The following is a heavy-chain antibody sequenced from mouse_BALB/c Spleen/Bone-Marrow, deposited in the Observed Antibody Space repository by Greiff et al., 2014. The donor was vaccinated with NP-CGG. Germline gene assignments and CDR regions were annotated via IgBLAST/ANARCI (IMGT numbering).Heavy chain of an antibody. CDR3: ARVGDNRHFDV. CDR2: IDPYYGGT. Sequence: EVKLVESGPELEKPGASVKISCKASGYSFTGYNMNWVKQSNGKSLEWIGNIDPYYGGTDYNQKFKGKATLTVDKSSSTAYMQLKSLTSEDSAVYDCARVGDNRHFDVWGAGTTVTVSS. CDR1: GYSFTGYN. V-gene: IGHV1-39*01. J-gene: IGHJ1*01. D-gene: IGHD3-3*01.